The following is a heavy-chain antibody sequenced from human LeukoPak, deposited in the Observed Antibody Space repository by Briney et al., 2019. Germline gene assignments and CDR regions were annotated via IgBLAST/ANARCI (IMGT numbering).Heavy chain of an antibody. J-gene: IGHJ4*02. D-gene: IGHD5-18*01. V-gene: IGHV3-30*18. CDR2: ISYDGSNT. CDR3: AKAYSRIQLRLADY. Sequence: TGGSLRLSCAASGFTVSSNYMSWVRQAPGKGLEWVAVISYDGSNTYHADSVKGRFTISRDNPKNTLYLQMNSLRAEDTAVYYCAKAYSRIQLRLADYWGQGTLVTVSS. CDR1: GFTVSSNY.